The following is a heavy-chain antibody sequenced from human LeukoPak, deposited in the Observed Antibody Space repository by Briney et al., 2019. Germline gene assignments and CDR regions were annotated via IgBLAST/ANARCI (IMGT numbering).Heavy chain of an antibody. CDR2: INPNSGGT. CDR1: GYTFTGYY. D-gene: IGHD1-1*01. Sequence: ASVKVSCKASGYTFTGYYMHWVRQAPGQGLEWMGRINPNSGGTNYAQKFQGRVTMTRDTSISTAYMELSRLRSDDTAVYYCATTETSGPNWFDPWGQGTLVTVSS. CDR3: ATTETSGPNWFDP. V-gene: IGHV1-2*06. J-gene: IGHJ5*02.